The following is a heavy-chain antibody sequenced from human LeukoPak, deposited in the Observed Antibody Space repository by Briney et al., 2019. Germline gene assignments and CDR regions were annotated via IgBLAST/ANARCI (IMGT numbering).Heavy chain of an antibody. V-gene: IGHV1-69*06. D-gene: IGHD5-12*01. Sequence: SVKVSCKASGGTFSSYAISWVRQAPGQGLEWMGGIIPIFGTANYAQKFQGRVTITADKSTSTAYMELSSLRSEDTAVYHCARSSPHYSGYAHWGQGTLVTVSS. J-gene: IGHJ4*02. CDR2: IIPIFGTA. CDR1: GGTFSSYA. CDR3: ARSSPHYSGYAH.